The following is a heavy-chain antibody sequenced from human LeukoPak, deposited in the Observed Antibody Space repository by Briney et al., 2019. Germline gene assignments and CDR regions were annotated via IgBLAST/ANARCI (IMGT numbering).Heavy chain of an antibody. V-gene: IGHV3-53*01. D-gene: IGHD6-19*01. J-gene: IGHJ4*02. CDR1: GFTFNSNY. Sequence: PGGSLRLSCAASGFTFNSNYMSWVRQAPGKGLEWVSVIYSGDSTYYADSVKGRFTISRDNSKNTLYLQMKSLRAEDTAVYYCASRGGSGWYYFDYWGQGTLVTVSS. CDR2: IYSGDST. CDR3: ASRGGSGWYYFDY.